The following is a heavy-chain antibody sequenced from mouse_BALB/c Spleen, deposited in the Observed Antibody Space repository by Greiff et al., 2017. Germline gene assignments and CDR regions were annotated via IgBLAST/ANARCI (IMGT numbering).Heavy chain of an antibody. J-gene: IGHJ4*01. D-gene: IGHD2-10*01. Sequence: EVHLVESGGDLVKPGGSLKLSCAASGFTFSSYGMSWVRQTPDKRLEWVATISSGGSYTYYPDSVKGRFTISRDNAKNTLYLQMSSLKSEDTAMYYCARAYYGNYGFYYAMDYWGQGTSVTVSS. V-gene: IGHV5-6*01. CDR2: ISSGGSYT. CDR3: ARAYYGNYGFYYAMDY. CDR1: GFTFSSYG.